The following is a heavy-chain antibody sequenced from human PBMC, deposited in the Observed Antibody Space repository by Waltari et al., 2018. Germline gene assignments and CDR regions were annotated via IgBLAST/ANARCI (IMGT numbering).Heavy chain of an antibody. Sequence: QLQLQESGPGLVKPSETLSLTCTVSGGSISSSSYYLGWIRQPPGKGLEWIGSIYYSGSTYYNPSLKSRVTISVDTSKNQFSLKLSSVTAADTAVYYCARTYYYDSPPAPDYWGQGTLVTVSS. CDR2: IYYSGST. V-gene: IGHV4-39*01. J-gene: IGHJ4*02. CDR3: ARTYYYDSPPAPDY. CDR1: GGSISSSSYY. D-gene: IGHD3-22*01.